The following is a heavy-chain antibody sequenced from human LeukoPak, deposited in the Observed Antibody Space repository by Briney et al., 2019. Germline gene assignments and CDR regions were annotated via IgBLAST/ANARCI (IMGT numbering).Heavy chain of an antibody. J-gene: IGHJ4*02. CDR3: AKFRYCSSTSCYLFDF. CDR1: GGSFSGYY. D-gene: IGHD2-2*01. Sequence: PSETLFLTCAVYGGSFSGYYWSWIRQPPGKGLEWIGYIYYTGSTNYNPSLKSRVTMSVATSKSQFSLTLSSVTAADTAVYYCAKFRYCSSTSCYLFDFWGQGNLVTVSS. CDR2: IYYTGST. V-gene: IGHV4-59*01.